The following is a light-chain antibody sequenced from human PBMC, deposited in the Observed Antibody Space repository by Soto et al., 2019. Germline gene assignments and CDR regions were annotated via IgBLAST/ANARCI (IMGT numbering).Light chain of an antibody. CDR3: QQYNNWPLT. CDR2: DAS. CDR1: QSVSSD. Sequence: EIVLTQSPATLSVSPGDRATLSCRASQSVSSDLAWLQQKPGQAPRLLIYDASTRDTGIPARFSGSGSGTEFTLTISSLQSEDFAIYYCQQYNNWPLTFGGGTKVEIK. V-gene: IGKV3-15*01. J-gene: IGKJ4*01.